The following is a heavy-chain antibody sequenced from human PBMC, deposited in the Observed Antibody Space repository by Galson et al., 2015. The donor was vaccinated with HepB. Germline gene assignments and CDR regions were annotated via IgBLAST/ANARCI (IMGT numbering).Heavy chain of an antibody. Sequence: SLRLSCAASGFTFSSYAMSWVRQAPGKGLEWVSVIRGSGGSTYYADSVKGRFTISRDDSKNTLYLQMNSLRAEDTAVYYCAKDLRYGSGWRNYDYWGQGTLVTVSS. CDR1: GFTFSSYA. V-gene: IGHV3-23*01. CDR2: IRGSGGST. CDR3: AKDLRYGSGWRNYDY. J-gene: IGHJ4*02. D-gene: IGHD6-19*01.